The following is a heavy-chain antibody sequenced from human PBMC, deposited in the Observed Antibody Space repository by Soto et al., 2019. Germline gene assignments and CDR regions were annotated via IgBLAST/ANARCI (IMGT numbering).Heavy chain of an antibody. CDR1: GGSISSDGYY. D-gene: IGHD1-1*01. V-gene: IGHV4-31*03. CDR2: IYYSGST. CDR3: ARAWNEGYYGMDV. Sequence: SETLSLTCTVSGGSISSDGYYWSWIRQHPGKGLEWIGYIYYSGSTYYNPSLKSRVTISVDTSKNQFSLQLSSVTAADTAVYYCARAWNEGYYGMDVWGQGTTVTVS. J-gene: IGHJ6*02.